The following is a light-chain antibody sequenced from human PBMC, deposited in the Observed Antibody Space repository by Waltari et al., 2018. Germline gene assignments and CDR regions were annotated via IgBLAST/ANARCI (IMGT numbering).Light chain of an antibody. CDR3: QRYGTLPAT. Sequence: EIVLTQSPGTLSLSPGERATLSCRASQSVSKALRTLAWYQQKPGQAPRLLIYDASIRATGIPDRFSGSGSGTDFTLTISRLEPDDFAVYYCQRYGTLPATFGQGTKVEIK. CDR1: QSVSKALRT. V-gene: IGKV3-20*01. CDR2: DAS. J-gene: IGKJ1*01.